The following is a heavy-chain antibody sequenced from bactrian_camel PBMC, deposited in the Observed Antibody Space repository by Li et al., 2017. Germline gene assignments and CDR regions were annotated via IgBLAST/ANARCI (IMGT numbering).Heavy chain of an antibody. Sequence: VQLVESGGDSVQAGGSLRLSCRAIGFTFSTTYMTWVRQAPGKEREGVARIATGSGNTYYADSVKGRFTISQDNARNTVYLQMNSLKPEDTAMYYCAARGPYCYTKLSVRDFTYWGQGTQVTVS. CDR2: IATGSGNT. CDR1: GFTFSTTY. D-gene: IGHD2*01. J-gene: IGHJ6*01. CDR3: AARGPYCYTKLSVRDFTY. V-gene: IGHV3S40*01.